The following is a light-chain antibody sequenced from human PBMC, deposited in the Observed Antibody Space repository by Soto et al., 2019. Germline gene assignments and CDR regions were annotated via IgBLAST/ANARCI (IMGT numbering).Light chain of an antibody. CDR2: GAS. Sequence: IVCAHTPSTLSLSPVERAPLSCRACQSVTSNYLAWYQQKPGQAPRLLVYGASSRATGISDRFSGSGSGTDFTLTISRLEPEDFAVYYCQHYVSPPITFGQGTRLEI. V-gene: IGKV3-20*01. J-gene: IGKJ5*01. CDR1: QSVTSNY. CDR3: QHYVSPPIT.